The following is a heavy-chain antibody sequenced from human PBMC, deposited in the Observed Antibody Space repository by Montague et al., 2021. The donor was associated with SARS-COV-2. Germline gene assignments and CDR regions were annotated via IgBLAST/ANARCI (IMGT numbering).Heavy chain of an antibody. V-gene: IGHV2-5*02. CDR3: ARYGDYGSWFDP. D-gene: IGHD4-17*01. Sequence: PALGKPTQTLTLTCTFSGFSLNTSGEGVGWVRQPPGKALEWLALIYWDDDKRYSPSLKSRSTISKDTTKNEVVLTVANMDPVDTATYCCARYGDYGSWFDPWGQGTLVTVSS. J-gene: IGHJ5*02. CDR1: GFSLNTSGEG. CDR2: IYWDDDK.